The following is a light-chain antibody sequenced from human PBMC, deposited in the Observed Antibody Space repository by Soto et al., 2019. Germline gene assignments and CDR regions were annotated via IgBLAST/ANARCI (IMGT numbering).Light chain of an antibody. CDR2: GAS. J-gene: IGKJ4*01. CDR1: QDIRKD. Sequence: AIQMTQSPSSLSASVGDRVTITCRASQDIRKDLAWYQQKPGKAPQILIYGASTLQTGVASRFSGSGSATDFTLTISSLQPEDFATYYCKQSRSFPLTFGGGTKVDI. CDR3: KQSRSFPLT. V-gene: IGKV1-6*01.